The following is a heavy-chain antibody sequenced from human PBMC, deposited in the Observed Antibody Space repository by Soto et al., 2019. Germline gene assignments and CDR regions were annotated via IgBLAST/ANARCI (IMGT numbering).Heavy chain of an antibody. CDR1: GYTFTSYY. D-gene: IGHD6-6*01. J-gene: IGHJ6*02. V-gene: IGHV1-46*01. CDR3: ARDVLSSSSPPYYYYGMDV. Sequence: ASVKVSCKASGYTFTSYYMHWLRQAPGQGLEWMGIINPSGGSTSYAQKFQGRVTMTRDTSTSTVYMELSSLRSEDTAVYYCARDVLSSSSPPYYYYGMDVWGQGTTVTVSS. CDR2: INPSGGST.